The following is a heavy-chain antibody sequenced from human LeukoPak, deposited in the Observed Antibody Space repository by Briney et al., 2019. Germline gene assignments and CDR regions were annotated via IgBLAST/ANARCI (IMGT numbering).Heavy chain of an antibody. CDR1: GYSFTSYW. CDR2: IYPGDSDT. V-gene: IGHV5-51*01. D-gene: IGHD4-17*01. Sequence: GESLKISCKGSGYSFTSYWIGWVRQMPGKGLEWMGIIYPGDSDTRYSPSFQGQVTISADKSISTAYLQWSSLKASDTAMYYCARSPTTVTNYCYGMDVWGQGTTVTVSS. J-gene: IGHJ6*02. CDR3: ARSPTTVTNYCYGMDV.